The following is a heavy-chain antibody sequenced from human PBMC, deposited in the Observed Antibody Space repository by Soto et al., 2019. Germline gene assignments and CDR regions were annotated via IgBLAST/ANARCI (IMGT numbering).Heavy chain of an antibody. CDR2: IYYSGST. J-gene: IGHJ4*02. Sequence: SETLSLTCTVSGGSISSGDYYWSWIRQPPGKGLEWIGYIYYSGSTYYNPSLKSRVTISVDTSKNQFSLKLSSVTAADTAVYYCARVGRGVVTAIQYFDYWGQGTLVTVSS. V-gene: IGHV4-30-4*01. D-gene: IGHD2-21*02. CDR3: ARVGRGVVTAIQYFDY. CDR1: GGSISSGDYY.